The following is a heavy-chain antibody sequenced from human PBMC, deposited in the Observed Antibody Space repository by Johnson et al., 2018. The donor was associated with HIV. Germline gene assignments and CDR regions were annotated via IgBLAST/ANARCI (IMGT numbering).Heavy chain of an antibody. D-gene: IGHD3-22*01. J-gene: IGHJ3*02. CDR1: GFTFSNAW. CDR2: IKSKKDGGTT. V-gene: IGHV3-15*01. CDR3: TTAENTEYYEHDGFDI. Sequence: VQLVESGGGLVKPGGSLRLSCAASGFTFSNAWMSWVRQAPGKGLEWVGRIKSKKDGGTTNYAAPVKGSFTISRDDSKNTLYLQMNSLKTEDTAVDYCTTAENTEYYEHDGFDIWGQGTMVTVSS.